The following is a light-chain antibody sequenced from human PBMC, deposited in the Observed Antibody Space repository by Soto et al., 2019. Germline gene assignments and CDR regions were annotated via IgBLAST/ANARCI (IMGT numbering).Light chain of an antibody. CDR2: AAS. V-gene: IGKV1-27*01. CDR3: QQYNSYSRT. Sequence: DIQMTQSPSSLSASVGDRVTMTCRASQSISTYLAWYQQKPGKVPKLLIYAASTLLSGVPSRFSGSGSGTEFTLTISSLQPDDFATYYCQQYNSYSRTFGQGTKVDIK. J-gene: IGKJ1*01. CDR1: QSISTY.